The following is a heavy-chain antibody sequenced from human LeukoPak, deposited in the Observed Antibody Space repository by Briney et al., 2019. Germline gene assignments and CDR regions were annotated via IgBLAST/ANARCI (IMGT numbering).Heavy chain of an antibody. Sequence: SETLSLTCTVSGNSFGDYYWSWIRQPAGKGLEWIGRIYASGSTTYNPSLKSRVTMSVDTSKSQFSLKLSSVTAADTAVYYCARTQDRTLVWFGELLFHWYYFDYWGQGTLVTVSS. V-gene: IGHV4-4*07. J-gene: IGHJ4*02. D-gene: IGHD3-10*01. CDR3: ARTQDRTLVWFGELLFHWYYFDY. CDR2: IYASGST. CDR1: GNSFGDYY.